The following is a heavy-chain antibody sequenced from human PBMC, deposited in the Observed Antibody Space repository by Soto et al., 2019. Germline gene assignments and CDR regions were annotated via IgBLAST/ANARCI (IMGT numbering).Heavy chain of an antibody. CDR1: GGSISSGDYY. CDR3: AGSYDSSGYYYGWFDP. CDR2: IYYSGST. Sequence: SETLSLTCTVSGGSISSGDYYWSWIRQPPGKGLEWIGYIYYSGSTYYNPSLKSRVTISVDTSKNQFSLKLSSVTAADTAVYYCAGSYDSSGYYYGWFDPWGQGTLVTVSS. J-gene: IGHJ5*02. D-gene: IGHD3-22*01. V-gene: IGHV4-30-4*01.